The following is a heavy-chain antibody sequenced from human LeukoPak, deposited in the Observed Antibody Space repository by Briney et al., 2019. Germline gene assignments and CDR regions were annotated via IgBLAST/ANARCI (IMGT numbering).Heavy chain of an antibody. V-gene: IGHV3-48*01. Sequence: GGSLRLSCAASGFTFSSYSMNWVRQAPGKGLEWVSSISSSGSTIYYADSVKGRFTISRDNSKNTLYLQMSSLTAKDTAVYYCAKDRSIGTYYTFDSWGQGTLVTVSS. J-gene: IGHJ4*02. D-gene: IGHD1-26*01. CDR2: ISSSGSTI. CDR3: AKDRSIGTYYTFDS. CDR1: GFTFSSYS.